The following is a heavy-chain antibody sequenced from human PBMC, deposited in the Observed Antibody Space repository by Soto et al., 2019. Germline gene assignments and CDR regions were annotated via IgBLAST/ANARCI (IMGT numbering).Heavy chain of an antibody. CDR1: GYTLTELS. D-gene: IGHD6-13*01. J-gene: IGHJ3*02. Sequence: ASVKVSCKVSGYTLTELSMHWVRQAPGKGLEWMGGFDPEDGETIYAQKFQGRVTMTEDTSTDKAYMELSSLRSEDTAVYYCATDASSSHHAFDIWGKGTMVTVSS. CDR2: FDPEDGET. V-gene: IGHV1-24*01. CDR3: ATDASSSHHAFDI.